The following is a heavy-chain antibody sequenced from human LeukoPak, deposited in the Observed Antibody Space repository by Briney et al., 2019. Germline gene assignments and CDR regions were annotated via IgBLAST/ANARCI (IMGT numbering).Heavy chain of an antibody. J-gene: IGHJ4*02. Sequence: SVKVSCKASGGTFSSYAISWVRQAPGQGLEWMGRIIPIFGTANYAQKFQGRVTITTDESTSTAYMELSSLRSEDTAVYYCAGANIAVAGTGFDYWGQGTLVTVSS. D-gene: IGHD6-19*01. CDR3: AGANIAVAGTGFDY. V-gene: IGHV1-69*05. CDR2: IIPIFGTA. CDR1: GGTFSSYA.